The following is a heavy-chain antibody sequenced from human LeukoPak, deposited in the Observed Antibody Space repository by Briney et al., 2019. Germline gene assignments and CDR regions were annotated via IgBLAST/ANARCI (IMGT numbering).Heavy chain of an antibody. V-gene: IGHV3-23*01. CDR1: GFTFSSYS. CDR2: ISGSGGST. D-gene: IGHD3-22*01. Sequence: PGGSLRLSCAASGFTFSSYSMNWVRQAPGKGLEWVSAISGSGGSTYYADSVKGRFTISRDNSKNTLYLQMNSLRAEDTAVYYCPKDGSRYDSSGYYYSVGGFDYWGQGTLVTVSS. J-gene: IGHJ4*02. CDR3: PKDGSRYDSSGYYYSVGGFDY.